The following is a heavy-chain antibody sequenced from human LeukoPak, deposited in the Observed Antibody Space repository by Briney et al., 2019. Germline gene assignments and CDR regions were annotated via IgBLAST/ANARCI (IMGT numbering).Heavy chain of an antibody. CDR2: IYYTGTT. V-gene: IGHV4-59*01. CDR1: NASISSFY. Sequence: SETLSLTCTVSNASISSFYWTWIRQPPGKGLEWIGYIYYTGTTDYNPSLKSRVTISVDTSKNQFSLKLSSVTAADTAVYYCARGYGRYFDYWGQGNLVTVSS. J-gene: IGHJ4*02. D-gene: IGHD5-18*01. CDR3: ARGYGRYFDY.